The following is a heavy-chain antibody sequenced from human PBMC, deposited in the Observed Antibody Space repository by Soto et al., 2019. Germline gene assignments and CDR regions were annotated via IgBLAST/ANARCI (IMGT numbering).Heavy chain of an antibody. J-gene: IGHJ4*02. CDR3: ARHVVVTNDGGHYFDY. CDR2: IYYSGST. D-gene: IGHD2-21*02. Sequence: TLSLTCTVSGGSISSGGYYWSWIRQHPGKGLEWIGYIYYSGSTYYNPSLKSRVTISVDTSKNQFSLKLSSVTAADTSVYFCARHVVVTNDGGHYFDYWGQGTLVTVPS. CDR1: GGSISSGGYY. V-gene: IGHV4-31*03.